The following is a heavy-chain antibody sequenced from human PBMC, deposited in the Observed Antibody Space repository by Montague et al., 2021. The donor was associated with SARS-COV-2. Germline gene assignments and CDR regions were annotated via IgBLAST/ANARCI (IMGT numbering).Heavy chain of an antibody. J-gene: IGHJ4*02. Sequence: SETLSLTCTVSGGSISRYYWNWIRQSPGKGLEWIGYIYYTGSTSYNPSLNSRVSISVDTSNNQFSLRLSSVTAADTAVYYCARSGDPGTTVTYLYWGQGILVTVSS. CDR2: IYYTGST. D-gene: IGHD4-11*01. CDR1: GGSISRYY. V-gene: IGHV4-59*01. CDR3: ARSGDPGTTVTYLY.